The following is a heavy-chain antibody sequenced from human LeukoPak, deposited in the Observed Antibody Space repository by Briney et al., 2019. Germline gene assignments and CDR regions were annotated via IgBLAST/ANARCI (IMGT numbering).Heavy chain of an antibody. CDR1: GFTFSSYS. V-gene: IGHV3-53*01. CDR2: IYSGGST. CDR3: ARDRGGDGDY. D-gene: IGHD2-21*02. Sequence: GGSLRLSCAASGFTFSSYSMNWVRQAPGKGLEWVSVIYSGGSTYYADSVKGRFTISRDNSKNTLYLQMNSLRAEDTAVYYCARDRGGDGDYWGQGTLVTVSS. J-gene: IGHJ4*02.